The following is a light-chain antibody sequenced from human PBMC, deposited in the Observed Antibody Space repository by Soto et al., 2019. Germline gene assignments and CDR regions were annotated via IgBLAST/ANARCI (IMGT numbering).Light chain of an antibody. CDR2: DAS. Sequence: EIVLTQSPATLSLSPGERATLYCRASQSVSSYLAWYQQKPGQAPRLLIYDASARATGIPARFSGSGSGTDFTLTISSLEPEDFAVYYCQQRSNWPGTFGQGTKLEIK. CDR3: QQRSNWPGT. CDR1: QSVSSY. V-gene: IGKV3-11*01. J-gene: IGKJ2*01.